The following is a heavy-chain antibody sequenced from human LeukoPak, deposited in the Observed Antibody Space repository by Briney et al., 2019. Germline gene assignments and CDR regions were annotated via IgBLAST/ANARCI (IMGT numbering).Heavy chain of an antibody. J-gene: IGHJ4*02. D-gene: IGHD3-16*02. Sequence: RASVKVSCKASGYTFTGYYMHWVRQAPGQGLEWMGWINPNSGGTNYAQKFQGRVTMTRDTSISTAYMELSRLRSDDTAVYYCARDAHDYVWGSYRSGFDYWGQGTLVTVSS. CDR2: INPNSGGT. CDR1: GYTFTGYY. CDR3: ARDAHDYVWGSYRSGFDY. V-gene: IGHV1-2*02.